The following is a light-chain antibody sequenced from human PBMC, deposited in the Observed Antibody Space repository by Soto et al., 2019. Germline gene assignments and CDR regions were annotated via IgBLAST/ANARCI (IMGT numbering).Light chain of an antibody. Sequence: QSVLTQPPSVSGAQGQRVTISCTGSSSNIGAGYEVHWYQQLPGTAPKLLIYGNSNRPSGVPDRFSGSKSGTSASLAITGLQAEDEADYYCQSYDSSLSGYVFGTGTKVPVL. CDR1: SSNIGAGYE. CDR3: QSYDSSLSGYV. CDR2: GNS. J-gene: IGLJ1*01. V-gene: IGLV1-40*01.